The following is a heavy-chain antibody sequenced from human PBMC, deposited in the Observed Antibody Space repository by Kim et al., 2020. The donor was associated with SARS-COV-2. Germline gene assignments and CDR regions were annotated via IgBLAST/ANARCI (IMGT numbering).Heavy chain of an antibody. J-gene: IGHJ4*02. Sequence: PSLNSRATISVDTSKNQFALKLSSVTAADTAVYYCARPRVYSSSWYYFDYWGQGTLVTVSS. CDR3: ARPRVYSSSWYYFDY. D-gene: IGHD6-13*01. V-gene: IGHV4-39*01.